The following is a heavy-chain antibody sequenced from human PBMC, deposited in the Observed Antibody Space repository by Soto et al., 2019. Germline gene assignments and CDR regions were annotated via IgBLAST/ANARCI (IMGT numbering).Heavy chain of an antibody. Sequence: EVQLLESGGGLVQPGGSLRLSCAASGFTFSSYAMSWVRQAPGKGLEWVSAISGSGGSTYYADSVKGRFTISRDNSKNTLYLQMNSLRAEDTAVYYCAKDVSRGPIVVVVAASGVAFDIWGQGTMVTVSS. CDR1: GFTFSSYA. J-gene: IGHJ3*02. V-gene: IGHV3-23*01. CDR3: AKDVSRGPIVVVVAASGVAFDI. CDR2: ISGSGGST. D-gene: IGHD2-15*01.